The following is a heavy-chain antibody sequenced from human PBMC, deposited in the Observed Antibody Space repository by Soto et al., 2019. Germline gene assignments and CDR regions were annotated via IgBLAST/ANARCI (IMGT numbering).Heavy chain of an antibody. D-gene: IGHD3-22*01. Sequence: EVQLVESGGGLVKPGGSLRLSCAASGFTFSNAWMNWVRQAPGKGLEWVGRIKSKTDGGTTDYAAPVKGRFTISRDDSKNTLYLQMNSLNTEDTAVYYCTTLYYDSSGYYHIPLDYWGQGTLVTVSS. CDR3: TTLYYDSSGYYHIPLDY. CDR1: GFTFSNAW. CDR2: IKSKTDGGTT. J-gene: IGHJ4*02. V-gene: IGHV3-15*07.